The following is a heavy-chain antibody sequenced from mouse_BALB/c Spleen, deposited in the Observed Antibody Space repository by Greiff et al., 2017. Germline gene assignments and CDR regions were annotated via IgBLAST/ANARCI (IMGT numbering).Heavy chain of an antibody. Sequence: EVKLVESGGGLVKPGGSLKLSCAASGFTFSSYAMSWVRQTPEKRLEWVATISSGGSYTYYPDSVKGRFTISRDNAKNTLYLQMSSLRSEDTAMYYCARQDDCAYWGQGTLVTVSA. CDR1: GFTFSSYA. V-gene: IGHV5-9-3*01. J-gene: IGHJ3*01. CDR2: ISSGGSYT. CDR3: ARQDDCAY.